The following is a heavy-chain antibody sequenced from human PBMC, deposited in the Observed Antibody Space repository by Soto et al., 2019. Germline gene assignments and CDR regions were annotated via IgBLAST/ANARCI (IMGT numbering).Heavy chain of an antibody. J-gene: IGHJ6*02. Sequence: SETLSLTCDVSGYSITSVHYLVLIRQPPGKVLEWIGIIHHSGSTYYSPSLKSRVTISIDTSRNRFSLKVTSVTAADTAVYYCARRIEMTTMKTGMDVWGQGTTVTVSS. CDR2: IHHSGST. V-gene: IGHV4-38-2*01. CDR3: ARRIEMTTMKTGMDV. CDR1: GYSITSVHY.